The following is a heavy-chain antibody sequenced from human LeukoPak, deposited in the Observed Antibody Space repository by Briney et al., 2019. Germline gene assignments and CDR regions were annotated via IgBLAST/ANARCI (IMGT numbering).Heavy chain of an antibody. J-gene: IGHJ3*02. Sequence: GGSLRLSCAASGYTFSSYEMNWVRQAPGKGLEWVSYISSSGSTIYYADSVKGRFTISRDNSKKTLYLQMNSLRAEDTAVYYCAKDAPPYYDFWSGYFDAFDIWGQGTMVTVSS. CDR3: AKDAPPYYDFWSGYFDAFDI. CDR2: ISSSGSTI. D-gene: IGHD3-3*01. CDR1: GYTFSSYE. V-gene: IGHV3-48*03.